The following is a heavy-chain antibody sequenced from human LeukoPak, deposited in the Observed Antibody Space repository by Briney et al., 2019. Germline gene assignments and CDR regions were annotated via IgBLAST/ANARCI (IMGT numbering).Heavy chain of an antibody. J-gene: IGHJ6*04. D-gene: IGHD2-2*01. CDR1: GFTFSSYG. V-gene: IGHV3-33*01. CDR3: ARDLARYRSSTSCYLAYYGMDV. CDR2: IWYDGSNK. Sequence: GRSLRLSCAASGFTFSSYGMHWVRQAPGKGLEWVAVIWYDGSNKYYADSVKGRFTISRDNSKNTLYLQMNSLRAEDTAVYYCARDLARYRSSTSCYLAYYGMDVWGKGTTVTVSS.